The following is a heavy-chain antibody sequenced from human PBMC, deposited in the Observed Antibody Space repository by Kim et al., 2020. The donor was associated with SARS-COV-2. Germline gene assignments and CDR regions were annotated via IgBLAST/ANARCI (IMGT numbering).Heavy chain of an antibody. Sequence: DSVKRRFTISRDNSKNSLYLQMNSLRTEDTALYYCAKDSGYYYDSSGYAYWGQGTLVTVSS. J-gene: IGHJ4*02. CDR3: AKDSGYYYDSSGYAY. V-gene: IGHV3-43*01. D-gene: IGHD3-22*01.